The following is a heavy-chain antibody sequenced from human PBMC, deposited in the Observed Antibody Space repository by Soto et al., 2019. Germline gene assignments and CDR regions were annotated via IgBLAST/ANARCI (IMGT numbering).Heavy chain of an antibody. CDR1: GGSVSNFA. D-gene: IGHD2-15*01. CDR3: ARGGSTYAESKPLHLSRLDS. V-gene: IGHV1-69*01. Sequence: QVQLVQSGPEVMKPGPSVKVSCKASGGSVSNFAVTWVRKAPGPGLEWMGGIMPMSGTANYAQKFRGRLTIPDDQSTITAYLELSGLRSDDTAIYYCARGGSTYAESKPLHLSRLDSRGQGTLVSVSS. J-gene: IGHJ4*02. CDR2: IMPMSGTA.